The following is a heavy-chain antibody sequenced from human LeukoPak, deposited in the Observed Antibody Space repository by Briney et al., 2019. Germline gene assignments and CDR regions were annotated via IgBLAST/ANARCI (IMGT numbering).Heavy chain of an antibody. Sequence: SVKVSCKASGGTFSSYAISWVRQAPGQGLEWMGIINPSGGSTSYAQKFQGRVTITADKSTSTAYMELSSLRSEDTAVYYCATRPGSGYDTFDYWGQGTLVTVSS. CDR3: ATRPGSGYDTFDY. CDR2: INPSGGST. J-gene: IGHJ4*02. CDR1: GGTFSSYA. D-gene: IGHD5-12*01. V-gene: IGHV1-69*04.